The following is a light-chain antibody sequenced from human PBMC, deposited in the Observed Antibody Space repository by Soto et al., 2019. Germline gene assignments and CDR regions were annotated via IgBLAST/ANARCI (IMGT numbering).Light chain of an antibody. CDR3: QQYYSYPWT. CDR1: QGISSY. V-gene: IGKV1-8*01. CDR2: AAS. J-gene: IGKJ1*01. Sequence: AIRMTKSPSSFSASTGDRVTITCRASQGISSYLAWYQQKPGKAPKLLIYAASTLQSGVPSRFSGSGSGTDFTLTSSCLQSEDFATYYCQQYYSYPWTFGQGTKVEIK.